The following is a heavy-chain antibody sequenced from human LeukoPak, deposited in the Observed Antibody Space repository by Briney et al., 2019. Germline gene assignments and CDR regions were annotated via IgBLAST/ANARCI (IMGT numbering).Heavy chain of an antibody. D-gene: IGHD5-12*01. Sequence: GGSLRLSCAASGFTFSNAWMSWVRQAPGKGLEWFGRTKSKTDGGTTDYAAPVKGRFTISRDDSKNTLYLQMNSLKTEDTAVYYCAREGGYSGPPLGGGFDYWGQGTLVTVSS. CDR2: TKSKTDGGTT. CDR3: AREGGYSGPPLGGGFDY. J-gene: IGHJ4*02. CDR1: GFTFSNAW. V-gene: IGHV3-15*01.